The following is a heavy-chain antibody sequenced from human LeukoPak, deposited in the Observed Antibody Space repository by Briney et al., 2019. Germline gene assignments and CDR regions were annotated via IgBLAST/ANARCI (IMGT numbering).Heavy chain of an antibody. J-gene: IGHJ5*02. D-gene: IGHD3-3*01. CDR1: GYTFTSYA. V-gene: IGHV7-4-1*02. CDR3: ARASRFLEWLLPFNWLDP. Sequence: ASVKVSCKASGYTFTSYAMNWVRQAPGQGLEWMGWINTNTGNPTYAQGFTGRFVFSLDTSVSTAYLQISSLKAEDTAVYYCARASRFLEWLLPFNWLDPWGQGTLVTVSS. CDR2: INTNTGNP.